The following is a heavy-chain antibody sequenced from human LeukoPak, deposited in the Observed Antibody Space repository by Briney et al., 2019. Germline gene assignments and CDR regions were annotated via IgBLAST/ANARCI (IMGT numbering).Heavy chain of an antibody. Sequence: SETLSLTCTVSGGSISSGDYYWNWIRQPPGKGLEWIGHIYYSGSTYHNPPLKSRVTISVDTSKSQFSLKLSSVTAADTAVYFCARETGLYYFDYWSQGTLVTVSS. CDR2: IYYSGST. CDR3: ARETGLYYFDY. J-gene: IGHJ4*02. D-gene: IGHD1-14*01. V-gene: IGHV4-30-4*01. CDR1: GGSISSGDYY.